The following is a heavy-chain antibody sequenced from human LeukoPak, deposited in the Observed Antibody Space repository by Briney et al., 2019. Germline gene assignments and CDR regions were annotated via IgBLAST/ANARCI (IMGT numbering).Heavy chain of an antibody. Sequence: KTSETLSLTCTVSGGSISSYYWSWIRQPPGKGLEWIGYIYYSGSTNYNPSLKSRVTISVDTSKNQFSLKLSSVTAADTAVYYRASGSSTLGYWGQGTLVTVSS. J-gene: IGHJ4*02. CDR1: GGSISSYY. CDR2: IYYSGST. D-gene: IGHD6-13*01. V-gene: IGHV4-59*01. CDR3: ASGSSTLGY.